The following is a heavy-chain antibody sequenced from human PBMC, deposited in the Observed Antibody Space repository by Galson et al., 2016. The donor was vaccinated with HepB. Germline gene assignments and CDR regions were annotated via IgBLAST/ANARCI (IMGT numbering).Heavy chain of an antibody. V-gene: IGHV3-48*02. CDR2: ISISSSTI. D-gene: IGHD6-13*01. CDR3: ARDMSSFYNYYYYGMDV. J-gene: IGHJ6*02. CDR1: GFTFSSYS. Sequence: SLRLSCAASGFTFSSYSMNWVCQAPGKGLEWISYISISSSTIYYADSVRGRFAISRDNAKNSLYLQMNSLRDEDTAVYYCARDMSSFYNYYYYGMDVWGQGTTVTVSS.